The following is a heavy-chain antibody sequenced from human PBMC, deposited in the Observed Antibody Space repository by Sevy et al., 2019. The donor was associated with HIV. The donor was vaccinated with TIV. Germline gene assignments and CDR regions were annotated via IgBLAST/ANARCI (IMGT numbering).Heavy chain of an antibody. V-gene: IGHV3-23*01. CDR1: EFTFSSYA. CDR3: AKDVSIAVAGIGTPFDP. CDR2: ISGSGGST. D-gene: IGHD6-19*01. J-gene: IGHJ5*02. Sequence: GGSLRLSCAASEFTFSSYAMSWVRQAPGKGLEWVSAISGSGGSTYYADSVKGRFTISRDNSKNTLYLQMNSLRAEDTAVYYCAKDVSIAVAGIGTPFDPWGQGTLVTVSS.